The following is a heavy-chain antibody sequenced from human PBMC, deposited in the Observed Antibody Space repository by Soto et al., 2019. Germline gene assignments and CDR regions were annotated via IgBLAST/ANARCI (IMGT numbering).Heavy chain of an antibody. V-gene: IGHV3-74*01. CDR3: ARDRKKGSGNSEMNY. CDR2: INSDGSST. Sequence: GSLRLSCAASGFTFSSYWMHWVRQAPGKGLVWVSRINSDGSSTSYADSVKGRFTISRDNAKNTLYLQMNSLRAEDTAVYYCARDRKKGSGNSEMNYWGQGTLVTVSS. CDR1: GFTFSSYW. D-gene: IGHD3-3*01. J-gene: IGHJ4*02.